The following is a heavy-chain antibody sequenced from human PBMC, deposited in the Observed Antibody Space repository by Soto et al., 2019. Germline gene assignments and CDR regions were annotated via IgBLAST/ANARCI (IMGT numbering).Heavy chain of an antibody. CDR3: ATIPGGRRITMIVASPYYFDY. CDR1: VYTLTELS. J-gene: IGHJ4*02. CDR2: FDPEDGET. V-gene: IGHV1-24*01. D-gene: IGHD3-22*01. Sequence: GASVKVSCKVSVYTLTELSMHWVRQAPGKGLEWMGGFDPEDGETIYAQKFQGRVTMTEDTSTDTAYMELSSLRSEDTAVYYCATIPGGRRITMIVASPYYFDYWGQGTLVTVSS.